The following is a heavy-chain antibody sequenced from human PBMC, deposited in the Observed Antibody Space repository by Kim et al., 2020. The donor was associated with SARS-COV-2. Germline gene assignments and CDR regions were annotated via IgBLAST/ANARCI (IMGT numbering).Heavy chain of an antibody. D-gene: IGHD3-10*01. CDR1: DGSISSYY. Sequence: SETLSLTCTVSDGSISSYYWSWIRQPPGKGLEWIGYIYYSGSTNYNPSLKSRVTISVDTSKNQFSLKLTSVTAADTAVYYCARLYGSVPDYWGQGTLVTVSS. CDR3: ARLYGSVPDY. V-gene: IGHV4-59*08. CDR2: IYYSGST. J-gene: IGHJ4*02.